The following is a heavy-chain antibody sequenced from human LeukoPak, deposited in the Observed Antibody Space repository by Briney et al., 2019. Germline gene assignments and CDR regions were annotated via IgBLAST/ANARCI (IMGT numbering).Heavy chain of an antibody. J-gene: IGHJ6*03. Sequence: PSQTLSLTCTVSGGSISSGSYYWSWIRQPAGKGLEWIGRIYTSGSTNYNPSLKSRVTISVDTSKNQFSLKLSSVTAADTAVYYCARDGVGATPRQYYYYYYMDVWGKGTTVTVSS. CDR2: IYTSGST. D-gene: IGHD1-26*01. CDR1: GGSISSGSYY. CDR3: ARDGVGATPRQYYYYYYMDV. V-gene: IGHV4-61*02.